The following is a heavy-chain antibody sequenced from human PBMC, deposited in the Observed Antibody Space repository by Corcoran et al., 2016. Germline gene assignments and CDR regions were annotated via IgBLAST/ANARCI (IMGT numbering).Heavy chain of an antibody. J-gene: IGHJ6*02. CDR2: INSDGSST. V-gene: IGHV3-74*01. D-gene: IGHD2-15*01. Sequence: EVQLVESGGGLVQPGGSLRLSCAASGFTFSSYWMHWVRQAPGKGLVWVSRINSDGSSTSYADSVKGRFTISRDNAKNTLYLQMNSLRAEGRAVYDCASDLSGIAVGAATPVYYYGMDVWGQGTTVTVSS. CDR1: GFTFSSYW. CDR3: ASDLSGIAVGAATPVYYYGMDV.